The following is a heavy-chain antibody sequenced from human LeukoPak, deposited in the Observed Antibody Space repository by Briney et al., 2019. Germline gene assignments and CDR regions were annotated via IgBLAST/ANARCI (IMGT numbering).Heavy chain of an antibody. CDR1: GYTFTGYY. CDR3: ARDGPVLRFLEWLFEN. V-gene: IGHV1-2*02. D-gene: IGHD3-3*01. J-gene: IGHJ4*02. CDR2: INPNSGGT. Sequence: ASVKVSCKASGYTFTGYYMHWVRQAPGQGLEWMGWINPNSGGTNYAQQFQGRVTMTRDTSISTAYMELSRLRSDDTAVYYCARDGPVLRFLEWLFENWGQGTLVTVSS.